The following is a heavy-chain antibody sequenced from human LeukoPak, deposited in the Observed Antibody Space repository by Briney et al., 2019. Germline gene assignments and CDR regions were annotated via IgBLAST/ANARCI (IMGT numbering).Heavy chain of an antibody. J-gene: IGHJ1*01. D-gene: IGHD3-22*01. CDR1: GFTFSIYW. CDR2: IKSDGST. CDR3: ARAPSEIGGYYPEYFRH. V-gene: IGHV3-74*01. Sequence: PGGSLRLSCAASGFTFSIYWMHWVRQAPGKGLAWVSRIKSDGSTNYADSVKGRFTISRDNAKNTVSLQMNSLRAEDTGVYYCARAPSEIGGYYPEYFRHWGQGTLVTVSS.